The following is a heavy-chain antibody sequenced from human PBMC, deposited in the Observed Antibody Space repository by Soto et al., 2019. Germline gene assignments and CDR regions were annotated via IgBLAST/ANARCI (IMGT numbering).Heavy chain of an antibody. CDR3: ARSQTTVTSYDY. CDR2: IYLIGST. CDR1: GGSISSGGYS. Sequence: PSETLSLTCAVSGGSISSGGYSWSWIRQPPGKGLDWIGYIYLIGSTHYNPSLKSRFTILVDRSMNQFSLKLSSVTAAYTAVYYCARSQTTVTSYDYWGQGTLVTVSS. V-gene: IGHV4-30-2*01. J-gene: IGHJ4*02. D-gene: IGHD4-17*01.